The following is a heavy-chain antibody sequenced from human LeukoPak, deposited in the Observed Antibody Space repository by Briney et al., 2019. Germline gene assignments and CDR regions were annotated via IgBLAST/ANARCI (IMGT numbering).Heavy chain of an antibody. V-gene: IGHV1-8*01. Sequence: ASVEVSCKTSGYPFTTWEINWVRQADGQGLEWMGWVHPNSGNTAYAQKFQGRVTMTRDTSISTAYMELSGLRFDDTAVYFCARGPRNDPWGQGTLVTVSS. CDR3: ARGPRNDP. CDR2: VHPNSGNT. D-gene: IGHD1-14*01. CDR1: GYPFTTWE. J-gene: IGHJ5*02.